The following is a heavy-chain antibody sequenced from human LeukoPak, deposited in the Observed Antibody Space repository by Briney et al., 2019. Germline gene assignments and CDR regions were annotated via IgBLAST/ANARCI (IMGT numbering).Heavy chain of an antibody. V-gene: IGHV1-69*04. Sequence: VKVSCKASGGTFSSYAISWVRQAPGQGLEWMGRIIPILGIANYAQKFQGRVTITADKSTSRAYMELSSLRSEDTAVYYCARDSKHCTNGVCYDRFDYWGQGTLVTVSS. D-gene: IGHD2-8*01. CDR3: ARDSKHCTNGVCYDRFDY. CDR2: IIPILGIA. J-gene: IGHJ4*02. CDR1: GGTFSSYA.